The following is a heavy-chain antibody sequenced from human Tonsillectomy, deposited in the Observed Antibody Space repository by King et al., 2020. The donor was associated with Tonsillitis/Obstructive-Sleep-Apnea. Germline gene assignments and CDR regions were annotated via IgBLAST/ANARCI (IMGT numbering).Heavy chain of an antibody. CDR3: ARLRDYEILTGYLYYFDY. Sequence: VQLQESGPGLVKPSETLSLTCNVSTGSISSSVYYWAWIRQPPGKGLEWIGSIYYSGSAYYNPSLKSRVTISVDTSKNQFSLKLSSVTAADTAVYYCARLRDYEILTGYLYYFDYWGQGTLVTVSS. CDR1: TGSISSSVYY. D-gene: IGHD3-9*01. CDR2: IYYSGSA. J-gene: IGHJ4*02. V-gene: IGHV4-39*01.